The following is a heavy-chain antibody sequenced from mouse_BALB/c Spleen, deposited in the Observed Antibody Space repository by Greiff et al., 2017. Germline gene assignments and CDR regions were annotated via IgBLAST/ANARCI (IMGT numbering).Heavy chain of an antibody. V-gene: IGHV5-17*02. Sequence: EVKLVESGGGLVQPGGSRKLSCAASGFTFSSFGMHWVRQAPEKGLEWVAYISSGSSTIYYADTVKGRFTISRDNPMNTLFLQMTSLRSEDTAMYYCARPIGDGYYAWFAYWGQGTLVTVSA. D-gene: IGHD2-3*01. CDR2: ISSGSSTI. J-gene: IGHJ3*01. CDR1: GFTFSSFG. CDR3: ARPIGDGYYAWFAY.